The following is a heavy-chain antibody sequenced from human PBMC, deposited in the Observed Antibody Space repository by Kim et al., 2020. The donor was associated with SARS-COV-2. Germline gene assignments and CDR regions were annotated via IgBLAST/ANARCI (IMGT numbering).Heavy chain of an antibody. J-gene: IGHJ6*02. V-gene: IGHV1-69*13. CDR2: IIPVFGTT. D-gene: IGHD2-2*01. CDR3: ARESGGGVVVVPPDINYYYGMDV. Sequence: SVKVSCKASGGSFRHFAISWVRQAPGQGLEWIGGIIPVFGTTHFAPRFQGRVTITADESTSTAYMELSSLRSDDTAVYYCARESGGGVVVVPPDINYYYGMDVWGQGTTVTVSS. CDR1: GGSFRHFA.